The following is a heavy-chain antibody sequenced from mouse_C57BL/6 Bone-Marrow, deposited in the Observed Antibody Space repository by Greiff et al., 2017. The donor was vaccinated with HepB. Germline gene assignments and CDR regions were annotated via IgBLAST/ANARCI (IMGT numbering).Heavy chain of an antibody. D-gene: IGHD2-4*01. CDR3: ARVYDYDPVYFDY. CDR2: IYPRSGNT. J-gene: IGHJ2*01. CDR1: GYTFTSYG. Sequence: QVQLKESGAELARPGASVKLSCKASGYTFTSYGISWVKQRTGQGLEWIGEIYPRSGNTYYNEKFKGKATLTADKSSSTAYMALRSLTSEDSAVYFCARVYDYDPVYFDYWGQGTTLTVSS. V-gene: IGHV1-81*01.